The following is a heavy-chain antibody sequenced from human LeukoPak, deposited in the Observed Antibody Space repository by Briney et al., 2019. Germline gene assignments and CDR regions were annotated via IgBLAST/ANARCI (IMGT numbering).Heavy chain of an antibody. D-gene: IGHD1-1*01. V-gene: IGHV3-23*01. Sequence: GGSLRLSCAASGFTFSNYAMNWVRQAPGKGLEWVSSISGSGDDPSYADSVKGRFTISRDNSRNTLYLQMNSLRAEDTAVYYCAKQFDDIWGQGTLVTVSS. CDR1: GFTFSNYA. CDR3: AKQFDDI. J-gene: IGHJ4*02. CDR2: ISGSGDDP.